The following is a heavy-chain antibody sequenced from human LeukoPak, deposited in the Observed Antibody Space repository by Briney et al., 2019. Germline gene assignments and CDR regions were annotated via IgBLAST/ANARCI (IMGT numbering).Heavy chain of an antibody. CDR2: VTSNGGTT. CDR1: GFIFYSYA. D-gene: IGHD3-16*02. Sequence: GGSLRLSCAASGFIFYSYAMHWVRQAPGRGLEYVSAVTSNGGTTFYANSVKGRFTITRDNSKNTLYLQMGSLRDEDMAVYYCTRGPGYDYVWGSYRADYWGQGTLVTVSS. CDR3: TRGPGYDYVWGSYRADY. J-gene: IGHJ4*02. V-gene: IGHV3-64*01.